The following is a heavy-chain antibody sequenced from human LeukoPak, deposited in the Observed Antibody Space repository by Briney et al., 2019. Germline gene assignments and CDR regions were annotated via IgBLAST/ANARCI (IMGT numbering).Heavy chain of an antibody. CDR1: GFTFSSYS. CDR3: ANFERTVAGPYNWFDP. CDR2: ISSSSSYI. J-gene: IGHJ5*02. Sequence: GGSLRLSCAASGFTFSSYSMNWVRQVPGKGLEWVSSISSSSSYIYYADSVKGRFTISRDNAKNSLYLQMNSLRAEDTAVYYCANFERTVAGPYNWFDPWGQGTLVTVSS. D-gene: IGHD6-19*01. V-gene: IGHV3-21*01.